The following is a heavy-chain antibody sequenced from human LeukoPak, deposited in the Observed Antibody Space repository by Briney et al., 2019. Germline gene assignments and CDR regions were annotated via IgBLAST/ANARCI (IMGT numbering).Heavy chain of an antibody. J-gene: IGHJ4*02. CDR2: IRNKANSYTT. CDR3: ARGRGYYETDFDY. D-gene: IGHD2/OR15-2a*01. Sequence: PGGSLRLSCAASGFTFSDHYMDWVRQAPGKGLEWVGRIRNKANSYTTEYAASVKGRFAISRDDSKKSLYLRMNNLKSEDTAVHYCARGRGYYETDFDYWGQGTLVTVSS. CDR1: GFTFSDHY. V-gene: IGHV3-72*01.